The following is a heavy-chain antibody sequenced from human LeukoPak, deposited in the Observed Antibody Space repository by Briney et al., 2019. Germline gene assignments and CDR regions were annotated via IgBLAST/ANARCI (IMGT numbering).Heavy chain of an antibody. V-gene: IGHV3-23*01. Sequence: GGSLRLSCAASGFTFSNYAMSWARHAPGKGVEWVSAISGGGGSTYYADSVKGRFTISRDNSKNTLYLQMNSLRAEDTAVYYCTKGTIWLPFDYWGQGTLVTVSS. CDR3: TKGTIWLPFDY. J-gene: IGHJ4*02. D-gene: IGHD5-18*01. CDR2: ISGGGGST. CDR1: GFTFSNYA.